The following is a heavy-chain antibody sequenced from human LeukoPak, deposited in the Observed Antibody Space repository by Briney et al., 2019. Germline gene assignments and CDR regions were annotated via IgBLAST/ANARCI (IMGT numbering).Heavy chain of an antibody. CDR3: AKGKSSSRWYYFDY. J-gene: IGHJ4*02. V-gene: IGHV3-9*01. D-gene: IGHD6-13*01. CDR2: ISWNSGTI. CDR1: GFTFDDYA. Sequence: GGSLRLSCAASGFTFDDYAMHWVRQAPGKGLEWVSGISWNSGTIDYADSVKGRFTISRDNAKNSLYLQMNSLRAEDTALYYCAKGKSSSRWYYFDYWGQGTLVTVSS.